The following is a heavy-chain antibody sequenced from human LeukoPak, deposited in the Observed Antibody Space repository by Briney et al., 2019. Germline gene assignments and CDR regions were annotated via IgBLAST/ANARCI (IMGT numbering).Heavy chain of an antibody. J-gene: IGHJ4*02. D-gene: IGHD3-3*01. CDR2: INQDGSQK. Sequence: QAGGSLRLSCAGSGFTFSSHWIGWVRQAPGKGLEWVAHINQDGSQKYYVDSVEGRFAISRDNAKNSLYLQMNSLRAEDTAIYYCARWRSQQFEFDLWGQGTLATISS. V-gene: IGHV3-7*01. CDR1: GFTFSSHW. CDR3: ARWRSQQFEFDL.